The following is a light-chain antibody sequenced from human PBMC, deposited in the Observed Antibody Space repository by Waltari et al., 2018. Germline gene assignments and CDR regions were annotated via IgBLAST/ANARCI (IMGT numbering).Light chain of an antibody. CDR2: GAS. J-gene: IGKJ2*01. V-gene: IGKV3-20*01. Sequence: EIVLTQSPGTLSLSPGERATLSCRASQSLTNDYLAWYQQRPSQAPSLLIFGASARATGVPDRFTGSGSGTDFTLTISRLEPEDFAVYYCQQYGRYLTFGQGTKLEIK. CDR3: QQYGRYLT. CDR1: QSLTNDY.